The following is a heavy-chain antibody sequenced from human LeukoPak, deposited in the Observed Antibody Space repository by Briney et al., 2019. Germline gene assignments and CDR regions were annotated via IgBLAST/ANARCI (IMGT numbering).Heavy chain of an antibody. J-gene: IGHJ4*02. CDR3: ARGARGSGWRVFDI. V-gene: IGHV3-30*02. D-gene: IGHD6-19*01. Sequence: GGSLRLSCAASGFTFSSYGMHWVRQAPGKGLEWVAFIRYDGSNKYYADSVKGRFTISRDNSKNTLYLQMNSLRAEETAVYYCARGARGSGWRVFDIWGQGTLVTVSS. CDR2: IRYDGSNK. CDR1: GFTFSSYG.